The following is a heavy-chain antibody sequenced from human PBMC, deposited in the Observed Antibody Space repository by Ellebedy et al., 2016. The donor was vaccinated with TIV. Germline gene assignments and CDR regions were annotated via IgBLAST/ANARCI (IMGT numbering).Heavy chain of an antibody. CDR3: AKGRGGGSDSSAPRYYFDY. Sequence: PGGSLRLSCAASGFTFSPYAMAWVRQAPGKGLEWVSGIVGRGSQKYADSVKGRFIISRDNSKKTLYLQMNRLRAEDTAVYYCAKGRGGGSDSSAPRYYFDYWGLGTLVTVSS. CDR2: IVGRGS. CDR1: GFTFSPYA. D-gene: IGHD3-22*01. J-gene: IGHJ4*02. V-gene: IGHV3-23*01.